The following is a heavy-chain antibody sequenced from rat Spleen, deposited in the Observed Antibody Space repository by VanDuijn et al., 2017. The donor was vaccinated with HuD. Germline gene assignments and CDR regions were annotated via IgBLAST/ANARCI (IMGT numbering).Heavy chain of an antibody. V-gene: IGHV5-7*01. Sequence: EVQLVESGGGLVQPGRSLKLSCAGSGFTFSDYNMAWVRQAPKKGLEWVATISYDGSSTFYRDSVKGRFTISRDNARSTLYLQMNSLRSEDTATYYCAKSGTGRGFAYWGQGTLVTVSS. CDR1: GFTFSDYN. D-gene: IGHD5-1*01. CDR3: AKSGTGRGFAY. J-gene: IGHJ3*01. CDR2: ISYDGSST.